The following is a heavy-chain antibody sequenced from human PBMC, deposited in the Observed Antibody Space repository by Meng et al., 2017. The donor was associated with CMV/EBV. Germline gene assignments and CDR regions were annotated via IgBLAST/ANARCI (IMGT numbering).Heavy chain of an antibody. V-gene: IGHV1-46*01. CDR3: ARGDYSGYDRPGYGMDV. D-gene: IGHD5-12*01. CDR1: GYTFTSYY. CDR2: INPSGGSK. Sequence: ASVKVSCKASGYTFTSYYMHWVRQAPGQGLEWMGIINPSGGSKSYAQKFQGRVTMTRYTSTSTVYMELSSLRSEDTAVYYCARGDYSGYDRPGYGMDVWGQGTTVTVSS. J-gene: IGHJ6*02.